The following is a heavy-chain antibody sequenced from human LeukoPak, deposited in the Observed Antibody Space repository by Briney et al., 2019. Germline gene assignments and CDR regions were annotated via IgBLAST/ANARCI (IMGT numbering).Heavy chain of an antibody. CDR2: INHSGST. CDR3: ARADMIVVVTYDY. D-gene: IGHD3-22*01. V-gene: IGHV4-34*01. Sequence: SETLSLTCAVYGGSFSGYYWSWIRQPPGKGLEWIGEINHSGSTNYSPSLKSRVTISVDTSKNQFSLKLSSVTAADTAVYYCARADMIVVVTYDYWGQGTLVTVSS. CDR1: GGSFSGYY. J-gene: IGHJ4*02.